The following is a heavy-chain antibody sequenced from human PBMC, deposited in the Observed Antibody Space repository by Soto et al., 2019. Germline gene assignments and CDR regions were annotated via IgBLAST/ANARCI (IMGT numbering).Heavy chain of an antibody. V-gene: IGHV4-59*08. J-gene: IGHJ4*02. CDR1: GGYS. CDR3: ARHHDS. CDR2: SFYSGTT. Sequence: SETLSLTCTVSGGYSWSWIRQPPGKGLEWIGYSFYSGTTYYNPSLKSRVAISVDTSKNQFSLKLSSVTAADTAVYYCARHHDSWGQGTLVTVSS.